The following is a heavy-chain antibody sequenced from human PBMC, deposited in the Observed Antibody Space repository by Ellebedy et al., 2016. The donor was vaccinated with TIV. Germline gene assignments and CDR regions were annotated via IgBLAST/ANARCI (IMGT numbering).Heavy chain of an antibody. CDR3: ARDGSEWSRDY. CDR1: GLNLSPYL. Sequence: GESLKISXTASGLNLSPYLMSWVRQAPGKGLEWVSSISSSGSNIFYADSVKGRFTISRDNAKNSLFLQMNSLRVEDTAVYYCARDGSEWSRDYWGQGTLVTVSS. D-gene: IGHD3-3*01. J-gene: IGHJ4*02. V-gene: IGHV3-21*01. CDR2: ISSSGSNI.